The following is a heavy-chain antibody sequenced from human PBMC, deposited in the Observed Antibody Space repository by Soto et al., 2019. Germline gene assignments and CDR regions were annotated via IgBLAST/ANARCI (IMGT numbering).Heavy chain of an antibody. D-gene: IGHD3-16*02. V-gene: IGHV4-34*01. CDR2: MNRGGSS. CDR3: ARRIPGYRHYVDV. J-gene: IGHJ6*04. Sequence: QVQLHQWGAGLLKPSETLSLTCSVYGESFSGFFWTWVRLPPGQGLEWIGEMNRGGSSNYNPSPNSRVTITVDASKNQFSLTLTSVTAADTGVYFCARRIPGYRHYVDVWGKGTTVTVSS. CDR1: GESFSGFF.